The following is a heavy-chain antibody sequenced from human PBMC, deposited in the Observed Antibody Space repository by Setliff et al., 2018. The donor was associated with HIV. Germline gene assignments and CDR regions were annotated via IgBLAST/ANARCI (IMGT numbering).Heavy chain of an antibody. V-gene: IGHV4-59*01. CDR1: RDSIKNYY. CDR2: INHSGST. J-gene: IGHJ4*02. Sequence: SETLSLTCTVSRDSIKNYYWNWIRQPPGKGLEWIGKINHSGSTNYNPSLKSRVTISVDTSKNQFSLKLSSVTAADTAVYYCASSNYRFVYFDYWGQGTLVTVSS. D-gene: IGHD1-7*01. CDR3: ASSNYRFVYFDY.